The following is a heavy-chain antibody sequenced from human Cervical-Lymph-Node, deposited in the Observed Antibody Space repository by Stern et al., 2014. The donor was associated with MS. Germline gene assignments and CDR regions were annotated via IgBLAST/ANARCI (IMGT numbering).Heavy chain of an antibody. CDR1: QITFDDYG. CDR2: IGWNSPTK. Sequence: EVQLVESGGGLVQPGRSLRLSCSASQITFDDYGFHWVRQVPGKGLEWVAGIGWNSPTKVHADSVKGRFTISRDNARDSLYLQMNNLTPDDTALYYCAKSYSSSWSGWIDSWGQGILVTVSS. D-gene: IGHD6-13*01. J-gene: IGHJ5*01. V-gene: IGHV3-9*01. CDR3: AKSYSSSWSGWIDS.